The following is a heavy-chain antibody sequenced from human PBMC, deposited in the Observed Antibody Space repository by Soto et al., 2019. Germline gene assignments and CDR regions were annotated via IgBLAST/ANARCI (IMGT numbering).Heavy chain of an antibody. D-gene: IGHD2-2*01. CDR3: TTVGIVVVPAAMYNYYYYFMDV. CDR1: GFTFSNAW. Sequence: SGGSLRLSCAASGFTFSNAWMSWVRQAPGKGLEWVGRIKNKTDGGTTDYAAPVKGRFTISRDDSKNTLYLQMSSLKIEGTAVYYCTTVGIVVVPAAMYNYYYYFMDVWGRGTTVTVSS. J-gene: IGHJ6*03. V-gene: IGHV3-15*01. CDR2: IKNKTDGGTT.